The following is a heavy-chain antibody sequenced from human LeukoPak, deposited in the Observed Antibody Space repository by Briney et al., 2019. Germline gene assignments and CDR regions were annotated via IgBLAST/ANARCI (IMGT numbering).Heavy chain of an antibody. CDR2: IPYDGSNK. CDR3: AKVRIAAAGTIDY. CDR1: GFTFSSYG. D-gene: IGHD6-13*01. J-gene: IGHJ4*02. Sequence: PGGSLRLSCAASGFTFSSYGMHWVRQAPGKGLEWVAVIPYDGSNKYYADSVKGRFTISRDNSKNTLYLQMNSLRAEDTAVYYCAKVRIAAAGTIDYWGQGTLVTVSS. V-gene: IGHV3-30*18.